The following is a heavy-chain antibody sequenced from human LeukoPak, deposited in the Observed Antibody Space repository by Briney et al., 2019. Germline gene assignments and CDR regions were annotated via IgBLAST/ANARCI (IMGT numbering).Heavy chain of an antibody. V-gene: IGHV3-23*01. J-gene: IGHJ4*02. CDR2: NHGSGGST. Sequence: GGSLRLSCAGYGFTSNCYAMRRLGQGPGKGLEWASANHGSGGSTYYADCVKGGFAVSGENSKNTLFLQLNSLRDVDSARYSCASMVISMGYKDASHVTFLDSWGQGALVTVSS. CDR1: GFTSNCYA. CDR3: ASMVISMGYKDASHVTFLDS. D-gene: IGHD1-14*01.